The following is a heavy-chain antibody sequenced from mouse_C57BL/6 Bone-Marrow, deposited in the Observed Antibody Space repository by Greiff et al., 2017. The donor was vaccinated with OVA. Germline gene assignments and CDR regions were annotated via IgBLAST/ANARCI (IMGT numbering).Heavy chain of an antibody. J-gene: IGHJ1*03. CDR2: IYPGSGST. CDR1: GYTFTSYW. Sequence: QVQLQQSGTVLARPGASVKMSCKASGYTFTSYWITWVKQRPGQGLEWIGDIYPGSGSTNYNEKFKSKATLTVDTSSSTAYMQLSSLTSEDSAVYYCAKDYYWYFDVWGTGTTVTVSS. V-gene: IGHV1-55*01. D-gene: IGHD2-4*01. CDR3: AKDYYWYFDV.